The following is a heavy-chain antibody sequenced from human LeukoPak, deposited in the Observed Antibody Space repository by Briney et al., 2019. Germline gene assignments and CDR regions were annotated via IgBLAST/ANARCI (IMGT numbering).Heavy chain of an antibody. CDR3: ARGEAVAGFDY. D-gene: IGHD6-19*01. CDR1: GFTFSSYA. CDR2: ISYDGSNK. V-gene: IGHV3-30*04. J-gene: IGHJ4*02. Sequence: GRSLRLSCAASGFTFSSYAMHWVRQAPGKGREGVAVISYDGSNKYYADSVKGRFTISRDNSQNTLYLQMNSLRAEDTAVYYCARGEAVAGFDYWGQGTLVTVSS.